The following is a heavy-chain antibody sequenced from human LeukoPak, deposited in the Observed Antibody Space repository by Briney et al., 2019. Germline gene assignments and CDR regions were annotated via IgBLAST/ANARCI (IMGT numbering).Heavy chain of an antibody. V-gene: IGHV4-39*01. CDR2: IYYSGST. J-gene: IGHJ4*02. CDR1: GGSIRSSSYY. D-gene: IGHD4-23*01. CDR3: ARWYPLDY. Sequence: SETLSLTCTVSGGSIRSSSYYWGWIRQPPGKGLEWIGSIYYSGSTYYNPSLKSRVTISVDTSKNQFSLKLSSVTAADTAVYYCARWYPLDYWGQGTLVTVSS.